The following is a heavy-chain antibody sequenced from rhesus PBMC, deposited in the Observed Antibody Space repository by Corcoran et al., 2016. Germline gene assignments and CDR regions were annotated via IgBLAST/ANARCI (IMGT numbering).Heavy chain of an antibody. V-gene: IGHV4-160*01. CDR3: VTQSGSWNGLDY. D-gene: IGHD6-25*01. J-gene: IGHJ4*01. CDR2: IYGSGGST. CDR1: GGSLRRTY. Sequence: QVQLQESGPGLVKPSETLSLTCAVSGGSLRRTYWRWIRQPPGKGLAWIGRIYGSGGSTDYNPSLKSRVTISTDTSKNQFSLKLSSVTAADTAVYYCVTQSGSWNGLDYWGQGVLVTVSS.